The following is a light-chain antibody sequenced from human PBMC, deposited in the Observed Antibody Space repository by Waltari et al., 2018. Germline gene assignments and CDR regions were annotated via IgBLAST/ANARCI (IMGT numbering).Light chain of an antibody. CDR1: QSINMW. CDR3: QHYNNYFPLT. V-gene: IGKV1-5*03. CDR2: KAS. Sequence: DIQMTQSPSTLSASVGDRVTITCRASQSINMWLAWYQQKPGKATKLLIYKASNLESGVPSRFSGSGSSTEFTLTISSLHPDDFATYYCQHYNNYFPLTFGGGTKVEVK. J-gene: IGKJ4*01.